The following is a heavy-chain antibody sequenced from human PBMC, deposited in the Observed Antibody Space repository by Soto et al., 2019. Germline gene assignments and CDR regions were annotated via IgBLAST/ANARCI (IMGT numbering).Heavy chain of an antibody. J-gene: IGHJ6*02. Sequence: GGSLRLSCAASGFTFSSSWMSWVRRAPGKGLEWVANIKQDGRGKYYVDSVKGRFTISRDNAKNSLYLQMNSLRAEDTAVFYCARDSLLELPPYYYYGMDVWGQGTTVPVSS. CDR3: ARDSLLELPPYYYYGMDV. CDR2: IKQDGRGK. V-gene: IGHV3-7*05. D-gene: IGHD1-7*01. CDR1: GFTFSSSW.